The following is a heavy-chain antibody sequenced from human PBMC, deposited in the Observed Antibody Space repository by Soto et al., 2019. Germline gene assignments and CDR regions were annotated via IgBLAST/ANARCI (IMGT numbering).Heavy chain of an antibody. CDR3: ARGQRFSDSFDP. Sequence: SETLSLTCTVSGGAISGYYWTWIRQSAGKGLEWIGRIYSSGGTKYNPSLKSRFTMSLDTSKNQFSLRLSSVTAADTAVYYCARGQRFSDSFDPWGQGTLVTVSS. D-gene: IGHD3-3*01. V-gene: IGHV4-4*07. CDR1: GGAISGYY. CDR2: IYSSGGT. J-gene: IGHJ5*02.